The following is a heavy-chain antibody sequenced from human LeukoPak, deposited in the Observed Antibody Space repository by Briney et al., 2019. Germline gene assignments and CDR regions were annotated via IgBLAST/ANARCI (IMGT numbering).Heavy chain of an antibody. CDR2: ISINGDGT. D-gene: IGHD3-22*01. J-gene: IGHJ4*02. V-gene: IGHV3-23*01. CDR3: AKSSSGYYPLGDFDY. CDR1: GFTFNKFA. Sequence: GGSLRLSCAASGFTFNKFALSWVRQAPGKGLEWVSAISINGDGTYYADSVRGRFTISRDSSKNTLYLQMNSLKTEDTAVYYCAKSSSGYYPLGDFDYWGQGTLVTVSS.